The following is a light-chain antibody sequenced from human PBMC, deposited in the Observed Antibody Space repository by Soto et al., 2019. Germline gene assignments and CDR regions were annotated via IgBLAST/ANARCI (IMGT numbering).Light chain of an antibody. J-gene: IGKJ1*01. CDR2: AAS. Sequence: DIQMTQSPSSLSESAGDRVTITCRASQGISTYLTWYQQKPGKAPKLLIYAASSLQSGVPSRFSGSGSETDFTLTISSLQPEDFATYSCQQSYNTTWTFGQGTKVEIQ. CDR3: QQSYNTTWT. V-gene: IGKV1-39*01. CDR1: QGISTY.